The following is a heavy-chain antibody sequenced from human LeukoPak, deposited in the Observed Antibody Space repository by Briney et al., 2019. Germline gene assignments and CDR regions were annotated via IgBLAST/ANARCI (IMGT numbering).Heavy chain of an antibody. CDR2: ISSSGSTI. CDR3: AKEMATIRAFDF. V-gene: IGHV3-48*03. J-gene: IGHJ3*01. Sequence: GGSLRLSCAASGFTFSSYEMNWVRQAPGKGLEWVSYISSSGSTIYYADSVKGRFTISRDNAKNSLYLQMNSLRAEDTAVYYRAKEMATIRAFDFWGQGTMVTVSS. CDR1: GFTFSSYE. D-gene: IGHD5-24*01.